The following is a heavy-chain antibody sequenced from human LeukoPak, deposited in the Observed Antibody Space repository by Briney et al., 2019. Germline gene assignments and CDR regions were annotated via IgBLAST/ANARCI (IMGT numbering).Heavy chain of an antibody. D-gene: IGHD3-16*01. V-gene: IGHV4-39*01. Sequence: PSETPSLTCTVSGDSISSRSYYWGWIRQPPGKGLEWIGSIYYSGITYYNPSLKSRVTVSVDTSKNQFSLKLSSVTAADTAVYYCARVGVVFDYWGQGTLVTVSS. CDR3: ARVGVVFDY. J-gene: IGHJ4*02. CDR2: IYYSGIT. CDR1: GDSISSRSYY.